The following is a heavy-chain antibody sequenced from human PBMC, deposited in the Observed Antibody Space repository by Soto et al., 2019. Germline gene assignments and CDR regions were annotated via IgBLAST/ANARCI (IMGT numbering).Heavy chain of an antibody. D-gene: IGHD3-10*01. J-gene: IGHJ4*02. CDR3: AEAGSGGTYYFVY. CDR2: ISYDGSNK. V-gene: IGHV3-30*18. Sequence: QVQLVESGGGVVQPGRSLRLSCAASGFTFSSYGMHWVRQAPGKGLEWVAVISYDGSNKYYADSVKGRFTISRQNSKNTLYLQMNSLRAEDTAVYYCAEAGSGGTYYFVYWGQGTPVTVSS. CDR1: GFTFSSYG.